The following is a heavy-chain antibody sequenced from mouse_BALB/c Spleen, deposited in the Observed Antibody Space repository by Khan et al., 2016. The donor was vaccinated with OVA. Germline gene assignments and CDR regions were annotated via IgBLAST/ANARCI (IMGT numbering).Heavy chain of an antibody. CDR2: INPSTVYT. J-gene: IGHJ4*01. D-gene: IGHD1-1*01. Sequence: QVQLQQSGAELARPGASVKMSCKASGYTFTSYTMHWVKQRPGQGLEWIGYINPSTVYTKYNTKCKDKATLTADKSSSTAYMQLSSLTSADSAVYYYAKDFHSSGSRGAMDNWGQGTSVTVSS. CDR3: AKDFHSSGSRGAMDN. CDR1: GYTFTSYT. V-gene: IGHV1-4*01.